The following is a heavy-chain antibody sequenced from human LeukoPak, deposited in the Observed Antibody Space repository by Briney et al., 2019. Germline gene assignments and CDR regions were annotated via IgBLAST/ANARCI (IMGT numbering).Heavy chain of an antibody. CDR1: GFTFSISW. Sequence: GGSLRLSCAASGFTFSISWMSWVRQAPGKGLEWVANINIDGSEKYYVDSVKGRFTISRDNAKNSLYLQMNSLRAEETAVYYCARAQSPAFDIWAQGTMVTVSS. CDR2: INIDGSEK. V-gene: IGHV3-7*01. CDR3: ARAQSPAFDI. J-gene: IGHJ3*02.